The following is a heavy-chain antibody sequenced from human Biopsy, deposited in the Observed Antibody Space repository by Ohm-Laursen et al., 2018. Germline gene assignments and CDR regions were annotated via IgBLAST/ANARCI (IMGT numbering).Heavy chain of an antibody. CDR3: ARVGVGAPSIDYFDS. D-gene: IGHD1-26*01. J-gene: IGHJ4*02. CDR2: IYYSGST. V-gene: IGHV4-59*01. CDR1: GGSINNYY. Sequence: GTLSLTWTVSGGSINNYYWSWIRQPPGKGLEWIGYIYYSGSTNYNPSLKSRVTISVDRSKNHFSLELSSVTAADTAVYYCARVGVGAPSIDYFDSWGQGALVTVSS.